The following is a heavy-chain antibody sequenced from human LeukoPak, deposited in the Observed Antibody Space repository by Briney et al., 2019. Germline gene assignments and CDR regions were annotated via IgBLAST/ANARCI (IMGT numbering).Heavy chain of an antibody. D-gene: IGHD3-10*01. J-gene: IGHJ4*02. Sequence: GGSLRLSCAASGFTFSRFAMNWVRQAPGKGLEWVATIIDNDDRTYYADSVRGRFTLSRDNSNNTLSLQMNSLRAEDTATYYCSKGITLVRGFTDFDYWGQGTLVTVSS. CDR3: SKGITLVRGFTDFDY. CDR1: GFTFSRFA. V-gene: IGHV3-23*01. CDR2: IIDNDDRT.